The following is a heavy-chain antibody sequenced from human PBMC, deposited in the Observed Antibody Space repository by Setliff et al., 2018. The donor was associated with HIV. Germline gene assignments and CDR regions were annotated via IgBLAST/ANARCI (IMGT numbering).Heavy chain of an antibody. V-gene: IGHV3-7*05. CDR2: IKQDGSQK. CDR3: ASTFFGGPTATPGGKIDFDY. Sequence: SGGSLRLSCKTSGSTMSKFWMSWVRQVPGKGLEWVANIKQDGSQKYYVDSVKGRFTISRDNGKNAIYLQMNSLRVDDTAIYYCASTFFGGPTATPGGKIDFDYWGQGTLVTVS. J-gene: IGHJ4*02. D-gene: IGHD3-16*01. CDR1: GSTMSKFW.